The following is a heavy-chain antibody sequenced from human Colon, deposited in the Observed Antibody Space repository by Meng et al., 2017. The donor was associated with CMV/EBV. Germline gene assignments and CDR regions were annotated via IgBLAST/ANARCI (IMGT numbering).Heavy chain of an antibody. CDR1: GFIFGDYA. D-gene: IGHD2-15*01. V-gene: IGHV3-23*01. CDR3: AKWRGYGNGMDV. Sequence: GGSLRLSCAASGFIFGDYAMTWVRQAPGKGLEWVAAIIGSGVYTYYADSVKGRFTISRDDSKSTVHLQMSSLRAEDTATYYCAKWRGYGNGMDVWGQGTTVTVSS. J-gene: IGHJ6*02. CDR2: IIGSGVYT.